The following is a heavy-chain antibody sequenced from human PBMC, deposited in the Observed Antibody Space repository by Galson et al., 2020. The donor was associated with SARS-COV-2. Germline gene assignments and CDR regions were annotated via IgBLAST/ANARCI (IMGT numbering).Heavy chain of an antibody. CDR2: IVVGSGNT. Sequence: SVKVSCKASGFTFTSSAMQWVRQARGQRLEWIGWIVVGSGNTNYAQKFQERVTITRDMSTSTAYMELSSLRSEDTAVYYCAAVGCSGGSCPDAFDIWGQGTMVTVSS. CDR1: GFTFTSSA. J-gene: IGHJ3*02. CDR3: AAVGCSGGSCPDAFDI. V-gene: IGHV1-58*02. D-gene: IGHD2-15*01.